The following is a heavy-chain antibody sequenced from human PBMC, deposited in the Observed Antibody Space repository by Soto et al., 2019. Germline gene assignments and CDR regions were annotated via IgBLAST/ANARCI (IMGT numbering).Heavy chain of an antibody. CDR1: GFTFPRFG. J-gene: IGHJ6*02. Sequence: QVQLVESGGGVVQPGRSLRLSCAASGFTFPRFGMHWVRQAPGKGLEWVALITYEGSQIYYADAVKGRFTISRDNGDNTLSLQMDNLRTEDKATYFCAKGLGEITWANYYGLDVWGQGTTVTVSS. CDR2: ITYEGSQI. V-gene: IGHV3-30*18. D-gene: IGHD3-16*01. CDR3: AKGLGEITWANYYGLDV.